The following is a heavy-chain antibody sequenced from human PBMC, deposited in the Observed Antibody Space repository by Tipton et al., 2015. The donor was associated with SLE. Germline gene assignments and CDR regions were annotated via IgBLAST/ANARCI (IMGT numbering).Heavy chain of an antibody. J-gene: IGHJ4*02. V-gene: IGHV1-8*01. CDR2: MNPNSGNT. CDR3: ARAPPQLGFDY. Sequence: QLVQSGAEVKKPGASVKVSCKASGYTFTSFDINWVRQATGQGLEWMGWMNPNSGNTAYAQKFQGRVTMTSDISIGTAYMELSSLRSEDTAVYYCARAPPQLGFDYWGQGPLVTVSS. CDR1: GYTFTSFD. D-gene: IGHD5-24*01.